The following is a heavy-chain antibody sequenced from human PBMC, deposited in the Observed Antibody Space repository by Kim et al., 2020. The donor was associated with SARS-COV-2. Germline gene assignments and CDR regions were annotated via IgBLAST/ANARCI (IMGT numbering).Heavy chain of an antibody. CDR3: ASQLSKNRNEYWYFDL. Sequence: SVKVSCKASGGTFSSYAISWVRQAPGQGLEWMGGIIPIFGTANYAQKFQGRVTITADESTSTAYMELSSLRSEDTAVYYCASQLSKNRNEYWYFDLWGRGTLVTVSS. CDR2: IIPIFGTA. J-gene: IGHJ2*01. V-gene: IGHV1-69*13. D-gene: IGHD6-6*01. CDR1: GGTFSSYA.